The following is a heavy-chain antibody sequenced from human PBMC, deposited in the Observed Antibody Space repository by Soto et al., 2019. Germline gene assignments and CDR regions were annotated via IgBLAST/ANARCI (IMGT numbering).Heavy chain of an antibody. Sequence: SGPTLVNPTQTLALTCTFSGFSLTSPGMCVSWIRQSPGKALEWLALIERDDDDKYYSTSLKTRLTISKDTRKNQVVLTMANMEPADTATYYCARSIRGPRRFNGMDVWGQGTTVTVS. D-gene: IGHD1-20*01. CDR3: ARSIRGPRRFNGMDV. J-gene: IGHJ6*02. V-gene: IGHV2-70*13. CDR1: GFSLTSPGMC. CDR2: IERDDDDK.